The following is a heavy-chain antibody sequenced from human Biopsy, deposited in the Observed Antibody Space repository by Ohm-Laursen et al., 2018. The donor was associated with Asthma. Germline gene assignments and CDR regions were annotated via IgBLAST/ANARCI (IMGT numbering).Heavy chain of an antibody. J-gene: IGHJ6*02. V-gene: IGHV3-7*01. CDR3: AGDNRFLSPNPAFYPMDV. CDR1: GFTFSTSW. D-gene: IGHD3-3*01. Sequence: SLRLSCAASGFTFSTSWMTWVRQAPGKGLEWVANIKEDGSEKNYVDSVKGRFTISRDNARSAVFLQMYRLTLEDTAVYYCAGDNRFLSPNPAFYPMDVWGHGTTVTVSS. CDR2: IKEDGSEK.